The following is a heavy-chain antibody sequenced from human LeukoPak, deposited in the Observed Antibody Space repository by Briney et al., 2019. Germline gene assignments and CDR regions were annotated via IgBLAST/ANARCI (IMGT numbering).Heavy chain of an antibody. CDR2: IFTSENT. CDR1: GGSIGNYY. D-gene: IGHD6-19*01. J-gene: IGHJ3*02. CDR3: ARDWAPFRIAVARPDAFDI. Sequence: PSETLSLTCTVSGGSIGNYYWSWIRQPAGKGRVWIGRIFTSENTNYNPSLKIRVTMSVDTSKNQFSLKLTSVTAADTAVYYCARDWAPFRIAVARPDAFDIWGQGTVVTVSS. V-gene: IGHV4-4*07.